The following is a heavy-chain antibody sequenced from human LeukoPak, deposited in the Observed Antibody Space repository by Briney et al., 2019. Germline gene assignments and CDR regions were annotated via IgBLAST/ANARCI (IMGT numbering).Heavy chain of an antibody. CDR2: ISYDGSNK. V-gene: IGHV3-30*18. Sequence: GGSLRLSCAASGFTFSSYGMHWVRQAPGKGLEWVAVISYDGSNKYYADSVKGRFTISRDNSKNTLYLQMNSLRAEDTAVYYCAKSAYSSSWYRYYYYYYMDVWGKGTTVTVSS. CDR3: AKSAYSSSWYRYYYYYYMDV. J-gene: IGHJ6*03. D-gene: IGHD6-13*01. CDR1: GFTFSSYG.